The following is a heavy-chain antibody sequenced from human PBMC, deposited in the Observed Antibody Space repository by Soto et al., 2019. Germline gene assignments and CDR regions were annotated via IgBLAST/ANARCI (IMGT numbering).Heavy chain of an antibody. CDR3: ARDPRSGWTGQNWFDP. Sequence: SQTLSLTCAISGDSVSSNSAAWNWIRQSPSRGLEWLGRTYYRSKWYNDYAVSVKSRITINPDTSKNQFSLQLNSVTPEDTAVYYCARDPRSGWTGQNWFDPWGQEPWSPSPQ. J-gene: IGHJ5*02. CDR1: GDSVSSNSAA. V-gene: IGHV6-1*01. CDR2: TYYRSKWYN. D-gene: IGHD6-19*01.